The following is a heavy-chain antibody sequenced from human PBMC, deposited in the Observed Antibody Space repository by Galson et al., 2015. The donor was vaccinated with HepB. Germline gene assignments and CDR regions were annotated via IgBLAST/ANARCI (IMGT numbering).Heavy chain of an antibody. CDR3: ATDLLYDSSGYSTLDY. D-gene: IGHD3-22*01. CDR1: GYTLTELS. CDR2: FDPEDGET. J-gene: IGHJ4*02. Sequence: SVKVSCKVSGYTLTELSMHWVRQAPGKGLEWMGGFDPEDGETIYAQKFQGRVTMTEDTSTDTAYMELSSLRSEDTAVYYCATDLLYDSSGYSTLDYWGQGTLVTVSS. V-gene: IGHV1-24*01.